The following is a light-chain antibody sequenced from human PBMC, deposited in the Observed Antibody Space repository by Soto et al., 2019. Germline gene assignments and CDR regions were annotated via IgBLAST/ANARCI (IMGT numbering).Light chain of an antibody. CDR2: DVS. Sequence: QSVLTQPASVSGSPGQSITISCTGTSSDIGGYIYVSWYQHHPGKAPQLLIYDVSNRPSGVSNRFSGSKSGNTASLTISGLQVEDEADYFCRTYTSSRTRFGGGTKVTVL. J-gene: IGLJ2*01. CDR3: RTYTSSRTR. CDR1: SSDIGGYIY. V-gene: IGLV2-14*03.